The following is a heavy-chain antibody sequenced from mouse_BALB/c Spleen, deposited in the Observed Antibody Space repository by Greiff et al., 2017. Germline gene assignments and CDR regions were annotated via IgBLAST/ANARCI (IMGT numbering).Heavy chain of an antibody. V-gene: IGHV2-9*02. Sequence: VKLVESGPGLVAPSQSLSITCTVSGFSLTSYGVHWVRQPPGKGLEWLGVIWAGGSTNYNSALMSRLSISKDNSKSQVFLKMNSLQTDDTAMYYCARGTYDGSLYYFDYWGQGTTLTVSS. CDR1: GFSLTSYG. J-gene: IGHJ2*01. CDR2: IWAGGST. D-gene: IGHD2-3*01. CDR3: ARGTYDGSLYYFDY.